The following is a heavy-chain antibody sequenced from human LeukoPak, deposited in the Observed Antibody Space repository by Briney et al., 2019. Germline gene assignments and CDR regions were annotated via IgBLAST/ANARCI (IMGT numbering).Heavy chain of an antibody. CDR1: GGPISSYY. CDR3: ARHRGADFGPDTVWFDP. D-gene: IGHD3/OR15-3a*01. CDR2: IYYSGST. J-gene: IGHJ5*02. V-gene: IGHV4-59*08. Sequence: SETLSLTCTVSGGPISSYYWSWIRQPPGKGLEWIGYIYYSGSTNYNPSLKSRVTISVDTSKNQFSLKLSSVTAADTAVYYCARHRGADFGPDTVWFDPWGQGTLVTVSS.